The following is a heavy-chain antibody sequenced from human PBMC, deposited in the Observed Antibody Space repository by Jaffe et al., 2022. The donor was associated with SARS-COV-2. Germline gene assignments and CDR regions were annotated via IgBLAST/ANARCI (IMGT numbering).Heavy chain of an antibody. Sequence: QVQLVESGGGVVQPGRSLRLSCAASGFTFSTYAMHWVRQAPGKGLEWVALISYDGGIKYHADSVKGRFTISRDNSKNTLYLQMDSLRAEDTAVYYCARNYYDSNNWFDPWGQGTLVTVSS. J-gene: IGHJ5*02. CDR1: GFTFSTYA. CDR3: ARNYYDSNNWFDP. V-gene: IGHV3-30*04. CDR2: ISYDGGIK. D-gene: IGHD3-22*01.